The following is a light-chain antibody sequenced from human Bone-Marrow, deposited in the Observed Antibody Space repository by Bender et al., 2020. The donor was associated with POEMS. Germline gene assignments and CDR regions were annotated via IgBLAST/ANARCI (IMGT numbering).Light chain of an antibody. V-gene: IGLV1-44*01. CDR1: SSNIGAHA. CDR3: CSYAGSSNVV. Sequence: TPGQRVTISCSGGSSNIGAHAVNWYQHLPGTAPKLLIYSSHRRPSEVPDRFSGSRSGTSASLAISGLQSEDGADYYCCSYAGSSNVVFGGGTKLTVL. CDR2: SSH. J-gene: IGLJ2*01.